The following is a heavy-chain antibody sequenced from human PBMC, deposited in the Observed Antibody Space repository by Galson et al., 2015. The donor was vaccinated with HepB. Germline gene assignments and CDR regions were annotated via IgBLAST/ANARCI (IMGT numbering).Heavy chain of an antibody. CDR1: SFTSSSYA. CDR3: AKVGEWCSRTRCYEVNNGMDV. V-gene: IGHV3-30*18. D-gene: IGHD2-2*01. J-gene: IGHJ6*02. CDR2: ISNDGTEE. Sequence: SLRLSCAASSFTSSSYAMHWVRQAPGKGLEWVAVISNDGTEEHYGDSVKGRFTISIDNSKNTLYLQMNTLRPEDTAVYYCAKVGEWCSRTRCYEVNNGMDVWGQGTTVIVSS.